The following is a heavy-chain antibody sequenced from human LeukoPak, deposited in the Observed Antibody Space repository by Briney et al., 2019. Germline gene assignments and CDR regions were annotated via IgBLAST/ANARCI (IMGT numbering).Heavy chain of an antibody. D-gene: IGHD6-6*01. CDR2: INPNSGGT. Sequence: GASVKVSCKASGYTFTGYYMHWVRQAPGQGLEWMGWINPNSGGTNYAQKFQGRVTMTRDTSISTAYMEPSRLRSDDTAVYYCATSSIAARPYFDYWGQGTLVTVSS. CDR1: GYTFTGYY. J-gene: IGHJ4*02. CDR3: ATSSIAARPYFDY. V-gene: IGHV1-2*02.